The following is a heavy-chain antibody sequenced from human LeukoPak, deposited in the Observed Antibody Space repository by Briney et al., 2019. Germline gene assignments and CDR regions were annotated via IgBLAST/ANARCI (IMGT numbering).Heavy chain of an antibody. CDR3: ARGVSYYDSSGYYNEYFQH. CDR1: GGSISSYY. CDR2: IYYSGST. Sequence: SETLSLTCTVSGGSISSYYWSWIRQPPGKGLEWIGYIYYSGSTNYNPSLKSRVTISVDTSKNQFSLKLSSVTAADTAVYYCARGVSYYDSSGYYNEYFQHWGQGTLVSVSS. D-gene: IGHD3-22*01. J-gene: IGHJ1*01. V-gene: IGHV4-59*08.